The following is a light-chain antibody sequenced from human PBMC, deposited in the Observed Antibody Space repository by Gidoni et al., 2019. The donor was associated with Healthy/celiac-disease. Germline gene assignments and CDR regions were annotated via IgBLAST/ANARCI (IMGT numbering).Light chain of an antibody. CDR2: DAS. CDR1: QSVSSY. J-gene: IGKJ4*01. Sequence: EIVLTQPPATLSLSPGERATFSCRASQSVSSYLAWYQQKPGQAPRLLIYDASNRATGIPARFSGSGSGTDFTLTISSLEPEDFAVYYCQQRSNWPSTFGGGTKVEIK. CDR3: QQRSNWPST. V-gene: IGKV3-11*01.